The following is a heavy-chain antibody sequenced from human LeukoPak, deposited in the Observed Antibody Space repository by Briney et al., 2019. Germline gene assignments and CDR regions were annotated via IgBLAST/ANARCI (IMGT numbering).Heavy chain of an antibody. D-gene: IGHD2-15*01. V-gene: IGHV1-18*01. Sequence: EASVTVSCTASAYTFTSYGISWVRQAPGQGLEWMGWISAYNGHTKYAQKFQGRVTMTTDTSTTTAYMELRSLRSDDTAVYYCASAADWFDPWGQGTLVTVSS. CDR2: ISAYNGHT. CDR1: AYTFTSYG. CDR3: ASAADWFDP. J-gene: IGHJ5*02.